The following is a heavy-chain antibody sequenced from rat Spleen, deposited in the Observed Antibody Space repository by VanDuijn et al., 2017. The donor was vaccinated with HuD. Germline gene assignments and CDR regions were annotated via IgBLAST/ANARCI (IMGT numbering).Heavy chain of an antibody. CDR3: ARRHYGYTDYFDY. Sequence: EVQLVESGGDLVQPGRSLKLTCAASGFTFSHYGMAWVRQAPTKGLEGVATLSYDGHTTYYRDSVKGRFTISRDIAKSTLYLQMDSLGSEDTATYYCARRHYGYTDYFDYWGQGVMVTVSS. CDR1: GFTFSHYG. CDR2: LSYDGHTT. D-gene: IGHD1-11*01. V-gene: IGHV5-29*01. J-gene: IGHJ2*01.